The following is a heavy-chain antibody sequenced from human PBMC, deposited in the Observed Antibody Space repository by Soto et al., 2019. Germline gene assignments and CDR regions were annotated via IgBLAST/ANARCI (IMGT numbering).Heavy chain of an antibody. V-gene: IGHV3-23*01. CDR3: AKRATGTYFDY. CDR2: ISGSGGST. Sequence: EVQLLESGGGLVQPGGSLRLSCAASGFTFRNYAMNWVRQAPGKGLEWVSVISGSGGSTYYADSVKGRFTISRDNSKNTLYLQMNSLRAENTAVYYCAKRATGTYFDYWGQGTLVTVSS. CDR1: GFTFRNYA. J-gene: IGHJ4*02. D-gene: IGHD1-1*01.